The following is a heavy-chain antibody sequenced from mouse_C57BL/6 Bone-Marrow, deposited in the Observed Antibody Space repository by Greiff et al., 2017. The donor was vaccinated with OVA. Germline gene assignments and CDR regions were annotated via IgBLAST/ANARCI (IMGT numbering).Heavy chain of an antibody. Sequence: VQLQQSGAELVRPGASVKLSCTASGFNIKDDYMHWVKQRPEQGLEWIGWIDPENGDTEYASKFQGKATITADTSSNTAYLQLSSLISEDTAVYYCTSYGNFDYWGQGTTLTVSS. CDR1: GFNIKDDY. V-gene: IGHV14-4*01. D-gene: IGHD2-1*01. CDR3: TSYGNFDY. CDR2: IDPENGDT. J-gene: IGHJ2*01.